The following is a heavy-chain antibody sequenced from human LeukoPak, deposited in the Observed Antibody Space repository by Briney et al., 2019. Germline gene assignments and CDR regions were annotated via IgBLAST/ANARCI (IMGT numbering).Heavy chain of an antibody. CDR2: ISTSSGTI. D-gene: IGHD2-15*01. CDR3: AKVGIGWSDLDY. Sequence: GGSLRLSCAASGFTFSSYSMNWVRQAPGKGLEWVSYISTSSGTIYYADSVKGRFTISRDNAKNSLYLQMSSLRAEDTAVYYCAKVGIGWSDLDYWGQGTLVTVSS. J-gene: IGHJ4*02. V-gene: IGHV3-48*04. CDR1: GFTFSSYS.